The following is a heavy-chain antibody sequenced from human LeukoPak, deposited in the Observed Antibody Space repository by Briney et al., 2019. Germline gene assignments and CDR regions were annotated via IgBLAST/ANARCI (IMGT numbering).Heavy chain of an antibody. J-gene: IGHJ5*02. V-gene: IGHV4-34*01. CDR2: IYYSGST. CDR1: GGSFSGHY. Sequence: SETLSLTCAVYGGSFSGHYWSWIRQPPGKGLEWIGSIYYSGSTYYNPSLKSRVTISVDTSKNQFSLKLSSVTAADTAVYYCARAWFGELLPNWFDPWGQGTLVTVSS. CDR3: ARAWFGELLPNWFDP. D-gene: IGHD3-10*01.